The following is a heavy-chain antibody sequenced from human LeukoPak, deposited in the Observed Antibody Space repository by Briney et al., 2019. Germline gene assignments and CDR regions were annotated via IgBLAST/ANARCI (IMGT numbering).Heavy chain of an antibody. CDR2: IYYSGST. J-gene: IGHJ4*02. D-gene: IGHD2/OR15-2a*01. V-gene: IGHV4-59*01. CDR3: AREVKVGNTDTGYYFDY. CDR1: GGSISSYY. Sequence: SGTLSLTCTVSGGSISSYYWSWIRQPPGKGLEWIGYIYYSGSTSYNPSLKSRVTISADTSKSQFSLKLNSVTAADTALYYCAREVKVGNTDTGYYFDYWGQGILVTVSS.